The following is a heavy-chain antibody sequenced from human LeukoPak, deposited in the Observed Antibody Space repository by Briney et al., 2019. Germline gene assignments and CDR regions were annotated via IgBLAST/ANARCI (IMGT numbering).Heavy chain of an antibody. CDR3: ARDSYYYDSSGYTALFDY. D-gene: IGHD3-22*01. Sequence: KPGGSLRLSCAASGFTFSSYSMNWVRQAPGKGLEWVSSISSSSSYIYYADSVKGRFTISRDNAKNSLYLQMNSLRAEDTAVYYCARDSYYYDSSGYTALFDYWGQGTLVTVSS. CDR1: GFTFSSYS. J-gene: IGHJ4*02. CDR2: ISSSSSYI. V-gene: IGHV3-21*01.